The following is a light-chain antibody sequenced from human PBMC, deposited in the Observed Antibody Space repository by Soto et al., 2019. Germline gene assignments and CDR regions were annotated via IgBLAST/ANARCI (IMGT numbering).Light chain of an antibody. CDR3: SSYTSSSTLEV. CDR2: DVS. V-gene: IGLV2-14*01. CDR1: SSDVGGYNY. Sequence: QSVLTQPASVSGSPGQSITISCTGISSDVGGYNYVSWYQQHPGKAPKLMIYDVSNRPSGVSNRFSGSKSGNTASLTISGLQAEDEADYYCSSYTSSSTLEVFGTGTKSPS. J-gene: IGLJ1*01.